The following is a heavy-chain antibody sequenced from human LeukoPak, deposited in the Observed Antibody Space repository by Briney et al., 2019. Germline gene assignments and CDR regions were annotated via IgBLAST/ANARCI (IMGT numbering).Heavy chain of an antibody. J-gene: IGHJ4*02. V-gene: IGHV3-30*04. CDR3: ARDSFYDFWSGSPFDY. Sequence: GGSLRLSCAASGFNFTTYAMHWVRQAPGKGLEWVAVISFDAINKFYADSVKGRFTISRDNSKNTLFLHMNSLRADDTAIYYCARDSFYDFWSGSPFDYWGQGTLVTVSS. D-gene: IGHD3-3*01. CDR2: ISFDAINK. CDR1: GFNFTTYA.